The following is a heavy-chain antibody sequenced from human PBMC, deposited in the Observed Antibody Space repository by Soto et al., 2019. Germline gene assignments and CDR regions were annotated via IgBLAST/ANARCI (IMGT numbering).Heavy chain of an antibody. CDR3: ARDGERDTGLNFYYYLHGMDA. V-gene: IGHV1-18*01. Sequence: ASVKVSCKASGHTFTSYGISWVRQAPGQRLEWTGWINAGNGNTKYAEKFQGEMTMTTDTATSTAYMDLRSLRSDDTAVYYCARDGERDTGLNFYYYLHGMDAWGQGTRVTVSS. D-gene: IGHD1-1*01. J-gene: IGHJ6*02. CDR1: GHTFTSYG. CDR2: INAGNGNT.